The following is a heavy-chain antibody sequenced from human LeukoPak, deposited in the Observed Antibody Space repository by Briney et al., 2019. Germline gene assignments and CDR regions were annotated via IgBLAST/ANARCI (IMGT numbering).Heavy chain of an antibody. D-gene: IGHD6-19*01. CDR1: GGSISSSYYY. J-gene: IGHJ5*02. CDR3: ARGQWLAWFDP. Sequence: SETLSLTCTVSGGSISSSYYYWGWIRQPPGKGLEWIGSIYSSGSTYYNPSLKSRVTISVDTSKNQFSLKLSSVTAADTAVYYCARGQWLAWFDPWGQGTLVTVSS. CDR2: IYSSGST. V-gene: IGHV4-39*07.